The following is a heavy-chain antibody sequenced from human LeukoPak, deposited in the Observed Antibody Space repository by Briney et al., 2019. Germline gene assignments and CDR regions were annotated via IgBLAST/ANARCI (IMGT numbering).Heavy chain of an antibody. D-gene: IGHD5-12*01. CDR2: IYYSGST. V-gene: IGHV4-39*01. Sequence: SETLSLTCTVSGGSISSSSYYWGWIRQPPGKGLEWIGSIYYSGSTYYNPSLKSRVTISVDTSKNQFSLKLSSVTAADTAVYYCARLETVRQTRGYSTYYFDYWGQGTLVTVSS. CDR3: ARLETVRQTRGYSTYYFDY. J-gene: IGHJ4*02. CDR1: GGSISSSSYY.